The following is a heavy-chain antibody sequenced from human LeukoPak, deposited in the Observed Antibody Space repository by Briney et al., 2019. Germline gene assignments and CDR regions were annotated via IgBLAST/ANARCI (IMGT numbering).Heavy chain of an antibody. CDR2: ISGSGGST. CDR1: GFTFSSYA. CDR3: AKDRGDCSSTSCQYYYYMDV. J-gene: IGHJ6*03. D-gene: IGHD2-2*01. Sequence: PGGSLRLSCAASGFTFSSYAMSWVRQAPGKGLEWVSAISGSGGSTYYADSVKGRFTISRDNSKNTLYLQMNSLRAEDTAVYYWAKDRGDCSSTSCQYYYYMDVWGKGTTVTVSS. V-gene: IGHV3-23*01.